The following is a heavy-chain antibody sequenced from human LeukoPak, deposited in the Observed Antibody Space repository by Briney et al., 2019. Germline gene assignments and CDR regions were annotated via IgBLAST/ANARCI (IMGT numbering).Heavy chain of an antibody. D-gene: IGHD2-2*01. CDR3: ARVPAADINWFDP. J-gene: IGHJ5*02. V-gene: IGHV1-46*01. CDR1: GYTFTSYY. Sequence: EASVKVSCKASGYTFTSYYMHWVRQAPGRGLEWMGIINPSGGSTSYAQKFQGRVTMTRDASTSTVYMELSSLRSEDTAVYYCARVPAADINWFDPWGQGTLVTVSS. CDR2: INPSGGST.